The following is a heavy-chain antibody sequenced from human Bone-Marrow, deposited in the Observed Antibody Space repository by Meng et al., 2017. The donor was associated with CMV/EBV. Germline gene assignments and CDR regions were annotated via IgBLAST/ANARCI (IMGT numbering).Heavy chain of an antibody. V-gene: IGHV3-48*01. CDR3: ARDLGYSYGHPFDY. CDR2: ISSSSSTI. D-gene: IGHD5-18*01. Sequence: GESLKISCAGSGFTFSSHSMNWVRQAPGRGLEWISYISSSSSTIYDADSVKGRFTIFRDNSKNTLYLQMDSLRAEDTAVYYCARDLGYSYGHPFDYWGQGTLVTVSS. CDR1: GFTFSSHS. J-gene: IGHJ4*02.